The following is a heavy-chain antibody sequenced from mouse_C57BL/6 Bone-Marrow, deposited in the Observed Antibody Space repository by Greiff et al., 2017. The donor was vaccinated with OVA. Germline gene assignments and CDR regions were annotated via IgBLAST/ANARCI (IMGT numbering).Heavy chain of an antibody. CDR3: ARGWLRLYAMDY. J-gene: IGHJ4*01. D-gene: IGHD2-2*01. V-gene: IGHV1-55*01. Sequence: QVQLQQSGAELVKPGASVKMSCKASGYTFTSYWITWVKQRPGQGLEWIGDIYPGSGSTNYNEKFKSKATLTVDTSSSTAYMQLSSLTSEDSAVYYCARGWLRLYAMDYWGQGTSVTVSS. CDR2: IYPGSGST. CDR1: GYTFTSYW.